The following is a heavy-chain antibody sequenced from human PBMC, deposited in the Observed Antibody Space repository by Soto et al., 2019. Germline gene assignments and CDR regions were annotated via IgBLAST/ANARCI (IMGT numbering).Heavy chain of an antibody. Sequence: GGSLRLSCAASGFTFSSYAMSWVRQAPGKGLEWVSAISGSGGSTYYADSVKGRFTISRDNSKNTLYLQMNSLRAEDTAVYYCAKDRRGGAAGMALDYFDYWGQGTLVTVSS. CDR3: AKDRRGGAAGMALDYFDY. CDR2: ISGSGGST. CDR1: GFTFSSYA. D-gene: IGHD6-13*01. J-gene: IGHJ4*02. V-gene: IGHV3-23*01.